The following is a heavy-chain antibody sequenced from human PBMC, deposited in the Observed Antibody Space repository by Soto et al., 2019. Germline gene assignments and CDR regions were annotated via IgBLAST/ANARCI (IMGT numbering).Heavy chain of an antibody. D-gene: IGHD1-1*01. J-gene: IGHJ6*02. Sequence: PGESLKISCKGSGYTFATYWIGWVRQMPGKGLEWMGIIYPADSDIRYSPSFQGQVTLSADKSISTAYLQWSSLKASDTAMYYCARGGNRAPVQRGVRQYYYYRVDVWGQGTRVTVSS. CDR1: GYTFATYW. CDR2: IYPADSDI. CDR3: ARGGNRAPVQRGVRQYYYYRVDV. V-gene: IGHV5-51*01.